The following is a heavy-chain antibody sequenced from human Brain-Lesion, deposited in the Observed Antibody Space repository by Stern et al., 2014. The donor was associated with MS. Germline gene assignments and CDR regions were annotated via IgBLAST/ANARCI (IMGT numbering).Heavy chain of an antibody. CDR1: GGSISSSTYY. J-gene: IGHJ4*02. CDR3: ARHDSVPRPSQLYSARDRGPGYFDY. D-gene: IGHD1-26*01. V-gene: IGHV4-39*01. CDR2: ISYSGFT. Sequence: VQLVESGPGLVKPSETLSLTCTVSGGSISSSTYYWAWIRQPPGKGLEWIGNISYSGFTYYNPSLKSRVTISGDMSKNQFSLKLSSVTAADTAIYYCARHDSVPRPSQLYSARDRGPGYFDYWGQGTLVTVSS.